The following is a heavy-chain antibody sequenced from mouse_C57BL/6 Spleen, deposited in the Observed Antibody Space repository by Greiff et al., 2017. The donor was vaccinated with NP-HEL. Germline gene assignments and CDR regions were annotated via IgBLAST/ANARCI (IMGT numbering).Heavy chain of an antibody. V-gene: IGHV14-3*01. CDR1: GFNIKNTY. Sequence: EVQLQQSVAELVRPGASVKLSCTASGFNIKNTYMHWVKQRPEQGLEWIGRIDHANGNTKYAPKFQGKATLTAEPSPNTSYLQLRILPSEDTAIYYCAEGGSSSAYVEDAMDYWGQGTSVTVSS. CDR2: IDHANGNT. CDR3: AEGGSSSAYVEDAMDY. D-gene: IGHD3-2*02. J-gene: IGHJ4*01.